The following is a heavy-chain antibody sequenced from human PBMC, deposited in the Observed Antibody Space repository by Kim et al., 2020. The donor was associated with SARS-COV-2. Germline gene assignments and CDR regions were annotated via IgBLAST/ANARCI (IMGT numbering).Heavy chain of an antibody. CDR2: ISSSSSYT. V-gene: IGHV3-11*03. J-gene: IGHJ2*01. Sequence: SYISSSSSYTNYADSVKGRFTISRDNAKNSLYLQMNSLRAEDTAVYYCARSLGLAAAGHLVLYFDLWGSGTLVTVSS. D-gene: IGHD6-13*01. CDR3: ARSLGLAAAGHLVLYFDL.